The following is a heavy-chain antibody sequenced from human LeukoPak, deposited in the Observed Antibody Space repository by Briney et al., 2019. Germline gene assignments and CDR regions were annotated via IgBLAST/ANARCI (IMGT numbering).Heavy chain of an antibody. J-gene: IGHJ4*02. D-gene: IGHD3-10*01. V-gene: IGHV4-39*07. Sequence: SETLSLTCTVSGGSISSSSYYWGWIRQPPGKGLEWIGSIYYSGSTDYNPSLKSRATISVDTSKNQFSLKLSSVTAADTAVYYCARLIGSGPFDYWGQGTLVTVSS. CDR3: ARLIGSGPFDY. CDR1: GGSISSSSYY. CDR2: IYYSGST.